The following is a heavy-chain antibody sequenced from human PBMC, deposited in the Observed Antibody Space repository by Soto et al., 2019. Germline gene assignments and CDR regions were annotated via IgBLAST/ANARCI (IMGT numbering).Heavy chain of an antibody. V-gene: IGHV1-3*01. J-gene: IGHJ6*02. CDR3: ASGLVPAANLWSYGMDV. CDR1: GYTFTSYA. Sequence: ASVKVSCKASGYTFTSYAMHWVRQAPGQRLEWMGWINAGNGNTKYSQKFQGRVTITRDTSASTAYMELSSLRSEDTAVYYCASGLVPAANLWSYGMDVWGQGTTVTVSS. CDR2: INAGNGNT. D-gene: IGHD2-2*01.